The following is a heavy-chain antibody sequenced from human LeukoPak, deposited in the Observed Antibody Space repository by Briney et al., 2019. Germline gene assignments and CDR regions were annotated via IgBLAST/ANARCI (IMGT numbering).Heavy chain of an antibody. V-gene: IGHV1-69*13. J-gene: IGHJ4*02. D-gene: IGHD3-22*01. CDR1: GGTFSSYT. Sequence: SVKVSCKASGGTFSSYTISWVRQAPGQGLEWMGGIIPIFGTANYAQKFQGRVTITADESTSTAYMELSSLRSEDTAVYYCARLKLQYYYDSSGRGGYFDYWGQGTLVTVSS. CDR2: IIPIFGTA. CDR3: ARLKLQYYYDSSGRGGYFDY.